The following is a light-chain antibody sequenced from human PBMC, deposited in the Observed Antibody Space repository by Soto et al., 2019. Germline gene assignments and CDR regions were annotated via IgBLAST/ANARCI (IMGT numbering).Light chain of an antibody. CDR1: QGISNY. Sequence: DIQMTQSPSSLSASVGDRVTITRRVSQGISNYLAWYQQKPGKVPKLLIYAASTLQSGVPSRFSGSGSGTDFTLTISSLQPEDVATYYCQKYNSAPRVTFGQGTRLEIK. CDR2: AAS. J-gene: IGKJ5*01. CDR3: QKYNSAPRVT. V-gene: IGKV1-27*01.